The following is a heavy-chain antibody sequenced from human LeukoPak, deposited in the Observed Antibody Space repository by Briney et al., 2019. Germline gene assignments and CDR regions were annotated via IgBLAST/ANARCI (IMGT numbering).Heavy chain of an antibody. Sequence: GGSLRLSCAASGFTFSSYSMNWVRQAPGKGLEWVSSITSSGTYIYYADSVKGRFTISRDNAKNSLYLQMNSLRADDTAVYYSARVYSSGCPDYWGQGTLVTVS. V-gene: IGHV3-21*01. CDR2: ITSSGTYI. J-gene: IGHJ4*02. CDR1: GFTFSSYS. CDR3: ARVYSSGCPDY. D-gene: IGHD6-19*01.